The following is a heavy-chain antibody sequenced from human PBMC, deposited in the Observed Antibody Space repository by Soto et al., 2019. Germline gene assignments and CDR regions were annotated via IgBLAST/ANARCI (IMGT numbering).Heavy chain of an antibody. Sequence: QVQLVESGGGVVQTGRSLRLSCAASGFTFSSYAMHWVRQAPGKGLEWVAVMSYDGSNKYYADSVKGRFTISRDNSKNTLYLQMSSLRAEDTAVYYCARDEIRFSWAYGMDVWGQGTTVTVSS. CDR2: MSYDGSNK. V-gene: IGHV3-30-3*01. J-gene: IGHJ6*02. D-gene: IGHD3-3*01. CDR3: ARDEIRFSWAYGMDV. CDR1: GFTFSSYA.